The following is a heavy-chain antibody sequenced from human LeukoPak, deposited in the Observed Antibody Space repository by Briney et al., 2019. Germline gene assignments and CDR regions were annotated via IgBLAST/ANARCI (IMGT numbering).Heavy chain of an antibody. CDR1: GFTFSSYG. D-gene: IGHD6-13*01. CDR2: IWYDGSNK. Sequence: PGGSLRLSCAASGFTFSSYGMHWVRQAPGKGLEWVAVIWYDGSNKYYADSVKGRFTISRDNSKNTLYLQMNSLRAEDTAVYYCARGHISATGRFDYWGQGTLVTVSS. V-gene: IGHV3-33*01. J-gene: IGHJ4*02. CDR3: ARGHISATGRFDY.